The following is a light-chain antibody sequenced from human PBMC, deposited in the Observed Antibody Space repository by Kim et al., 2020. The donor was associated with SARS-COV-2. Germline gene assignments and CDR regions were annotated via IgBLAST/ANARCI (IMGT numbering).Light chain of an antibody. CDR3: QETFTSPPYI. CDR1: QAITGY. Sequence: DIQMTQSPSSLSASVGDRVTITCRASQAITGYVNWYQQKAGKAPKLLIYGVSSLQSGVPSRFVGSGSGTDFALTISGLEPEDFATYYCQETFTSPPYIFGQGTKLEI. V-gene: IGKV1-39*01. J-gene: IGKJ2*01. CDR2: GVS.